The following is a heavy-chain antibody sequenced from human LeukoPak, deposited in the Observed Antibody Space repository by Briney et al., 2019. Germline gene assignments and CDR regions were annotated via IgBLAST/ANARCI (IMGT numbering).Heavy chain of an antibody. CDR1: GGTFISYT. D-gene: IGHD5-18*01. Sequence: ASVKVSCKASGGTFISYTISWVRQAPGQGLEWMGRIIPILGIANYAQKFQGRVTITADKSTSTAYMELSSLRSEDTAVYYCARGGKGIQLWPDYWGQGTLVTVSS. J-gene: IGHJ4*02. CDR2: IIPILGIA. V-gene: IGHV1-69*02. CDR3: ARGGKGIQLWPDY.